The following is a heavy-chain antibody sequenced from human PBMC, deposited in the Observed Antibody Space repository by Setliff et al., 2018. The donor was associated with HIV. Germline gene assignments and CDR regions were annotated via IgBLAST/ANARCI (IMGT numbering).Heavy chain of an antibody. CDR2: INTNIGNP. Sequence: ASVKVSCKASGYTFTSYDINWVRQAPGQGLEWMGWINTNIGNPTYAQDFTGRFVFSLDTSVSTAYLQISSLKAEDTAVYYCARDHDYGDLSRNWFYMDVWGKGTTVTVSS. D-gene: IGHD4-17*01. CDR1: GYTFTSYD. J-gene: IGHJ6*03. CDR3: ARDHDYGDLSRNWFYMDV. V-gene: IGHV7-4-1*02.